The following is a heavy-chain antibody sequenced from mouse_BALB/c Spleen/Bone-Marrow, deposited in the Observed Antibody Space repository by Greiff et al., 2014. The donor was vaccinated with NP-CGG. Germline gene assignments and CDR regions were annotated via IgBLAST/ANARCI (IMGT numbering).Heavy chain of an antibody. V-gene: IGHV5-6*01. J-gene: IGHJ4*01. CDR2: ISSGGSYT. D-gene: IGHD2-1*01. Sequence: EVMLVESGGDLVKPGGSLKLSCAASGFTFSRYGMSWVRQTPDKRLEWVANISSGGSYTYYPDSVKGRFTISRDNAKNTLYLHMSSLKSEDTDMYYCARQYGNLGVMDYWGQGTSVTVSS. CDR1: GFTFSRYG. CDR3: ARQYGNLGVMDY.